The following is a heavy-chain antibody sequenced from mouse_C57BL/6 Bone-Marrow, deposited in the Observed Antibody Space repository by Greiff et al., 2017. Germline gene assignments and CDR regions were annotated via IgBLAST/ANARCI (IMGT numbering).Heavy chain of an antibody. CDR2: ISDGGSYT. V-gene: IGHV5-4*01. CDR3: ARDYYYGSSYVVYFDY. J-gene: IGHJ2*01. Sequence: EVKLMESGGGLVKPGGSLKLSCAASGFTFSSYAMSWVRQTPEKRLEWVATISDGGSYTYYPDNVKGRFTISRDNAKNNLYLQMSHLKSDDTAMYDCARDYYYGSSYVVYFDYWGQGTTLTVSS. D-gene: IGHD1-1*01. CDR1: GFTFSSYA.